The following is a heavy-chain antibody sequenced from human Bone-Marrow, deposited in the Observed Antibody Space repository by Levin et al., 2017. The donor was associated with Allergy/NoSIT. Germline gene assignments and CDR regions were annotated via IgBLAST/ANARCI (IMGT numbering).Heavy chain of an antibody. J-gene: IGHJ3*02. V-gene: IGHV1-2*02. CDR3: SRRHHDYDSSGYYGSHAFDI. CDR1: GYSFTGFY. Sequence: ASVKVSCKASGYSFTGFYLHWIRQAPRQGLEWMGWISPNSGGTNYAQKFQGRVTMSRDTSISTAYMELSRLRSDDTAVYYCSRRHHDYDSSGYYGSHAFDIWGQGTMVTVSS. D-gene: IGHD3-22*01. CDR2: ISPNSGGT.